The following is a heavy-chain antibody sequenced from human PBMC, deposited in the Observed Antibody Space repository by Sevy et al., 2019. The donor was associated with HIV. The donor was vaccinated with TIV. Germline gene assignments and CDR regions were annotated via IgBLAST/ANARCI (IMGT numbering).Heavy chain of an antibody. Sequence: SETLSLTCTVSGGSVSSSSYYWGWIRQPPGKGLEWIGSIYYTGSTNHNPSLKSRVTISVDRSKNQFSLKPSSVTAADTAIYYCARPESTTGTYGMDVWGQGTTVTVSS. D-gene: IGHD1-1*01. J-gene: IGHJ6*02. CDR3: ARPESTTGTYGMDV. CDR2: IYYTGST. CDR1: GGSVSSSSYY. V-gene: IGHV4-39*01.